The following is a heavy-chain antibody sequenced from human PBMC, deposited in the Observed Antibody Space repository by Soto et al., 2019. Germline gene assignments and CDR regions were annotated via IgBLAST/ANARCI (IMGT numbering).Heavy chain of an antibody. J-gene: IGHJ5*02. V-gene: IGHV4-31*03. Sequence: SETLSLTCSVSGDSIDNTVFFWNWIRQHPEKGLEWIGYISSSGKTYYNPSLKSRVTMSLDTSRNQFSLNLTSVTAADTAVYFCERNLPGPYPNSNSFEPWGQGTLVTVSS. CDR3: ERNLPGPYPNSNSFEP. CDR1: GDSIDNTVFF. CDR2: ISSSGKT.